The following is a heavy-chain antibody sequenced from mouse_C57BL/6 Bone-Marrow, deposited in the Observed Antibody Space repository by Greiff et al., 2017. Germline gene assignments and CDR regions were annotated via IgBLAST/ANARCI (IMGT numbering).Heavy chain of an antibody. CDR2: IYPRSGNT. CDR1: GYTFTSYG. CDR3: ARWYDGSYWYFDV. Sequence: QVQLQQSGAELARPGASVKLSCKASGYTFTSYGISWVKQRTGQGLEWIGEIYPRSGNTYYNEKFKGKATLTADKSSSTAYMELRSLTSADSAVYCCARWYDGSYWYFDVWGTGTTVTVSS. J-gene: IGHJ1*03. D-gene: IGHD2-14*01. V-gene: IGHV1-81*01.